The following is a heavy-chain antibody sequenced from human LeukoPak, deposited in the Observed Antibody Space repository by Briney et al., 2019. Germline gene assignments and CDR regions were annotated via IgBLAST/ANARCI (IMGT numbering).Heavy chain of an antibody. V-gene: IGHV4-59*12. J-gene: IGHJ6*02. CDR3: ARAPPGATYCYGMDV. CDR2: IFFTGTT. CDR1: GGSISNYY. D-gene: IGHD1-26*01. Sequence: SETLSLTCTLSGGSISNYYWSWIRQPPGGGLEWIGYIFFTGTTKYNPSLQSRVTVSIDTTWNHFSLRLTAVTAADTAVYYCARAPPGATYCYGMDVWGQGTTVTVSS.